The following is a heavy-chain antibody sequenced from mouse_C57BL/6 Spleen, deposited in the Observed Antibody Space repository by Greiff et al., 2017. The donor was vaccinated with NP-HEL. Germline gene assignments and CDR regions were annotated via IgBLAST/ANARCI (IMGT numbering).Heavy chain of an antibody. D-gene: IGHD2-5*01. CDR2: INPSSGYT. CDR3: ASYHSNYALMDY. Sequence: QVQLQQSGAELARPGASVKMSCKASGYTFTSYTMHWVKQRPGQGLEWIGYINPSSGYTKYNQKFKDKATLTADKSSSTAYMQLSSLTSEDSAVYYCASYHSNYALMDYWGQGTSVTVSA. V-gene: IGHV1-4*01. J-gene: IGHJ4*01. CDR1: GYTFTSYT.